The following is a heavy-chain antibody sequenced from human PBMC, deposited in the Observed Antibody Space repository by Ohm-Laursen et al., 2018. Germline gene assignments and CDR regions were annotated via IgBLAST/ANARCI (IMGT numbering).Heavy chain of an antibody. CDR2: FYTSGST. D-gene: IGHD1-1*01. J-gene: IGHJ4*02. V-gene: IGHV4-4*07. CDR1: GASISSYY. CDR3: ATRTKGGWGWDY. Sequence: SDTLSLTCTVSGASISSYYWSWIRQPAGKGLEWIGRFYTSGSTHYNPSLKSRVTVSVDTSKNQFSLKLTSVTAADTAVYYCATRTKGGWGWDYWGQGTPVTVSS.